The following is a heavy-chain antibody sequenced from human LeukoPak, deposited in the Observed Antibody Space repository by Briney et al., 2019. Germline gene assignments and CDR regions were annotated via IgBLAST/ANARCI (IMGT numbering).Heavy chain of an antibody. J-gene: IGHJ1*01. CDR1: GLTFSKSW. V-gene: IGHV3-74*01. CDR2: INDDGSSR. D-gene: IGHD3-10*01. Sequence: HPGGSLRLSCAASGLTFSKSWLHWVRQAPGKGLVRVSRINDDGSSRSYADSVRGRFTISKDNAKNTLYLQMNSLRAEDTAVYFCARVSGLGKNEYLHLWGQGTLVTVSS. CDR3: ARVSGLGKNEYLHL.